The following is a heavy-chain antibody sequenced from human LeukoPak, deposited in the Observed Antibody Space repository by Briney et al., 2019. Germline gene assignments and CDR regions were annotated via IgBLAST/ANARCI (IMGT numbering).Heavy chain of an antibody. V-gene: IGHV3-30-3*01. CDR1: GFTFSSYS. CDR3: ARGGSSSSWFYYFDY. D-gene: IGHD6-13*01. Sequence: GGSLRLSCAASGFTFSSYSMNWVRQAPGKGLEWVAVISYDGSNKYYADSVKGRFTISRDNSKNTLHLQMNSLRTEDTAVYFCARGGSSSSWFYYFDYWGQGTLVTVSS. J-gene: IGHJ4*02. CDR2: ISYDGSNK.